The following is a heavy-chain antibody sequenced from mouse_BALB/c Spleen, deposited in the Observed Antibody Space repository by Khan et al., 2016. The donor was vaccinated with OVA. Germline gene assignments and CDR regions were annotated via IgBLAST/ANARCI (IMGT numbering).Heavy chain of an antibody. CDR2: ISSSGST. CDR1: GYSITSDYA. J-gene: IGHJ4*01. Sequence: EVQLQESGPGLVKPSQSLSLTCTVTGYSITSDYAWNWIRQFPGNKQEWMGYISSSGSTNYNPALKSRISITRDTSKTQFFLQLNSVTTEDTATYYCARDGSRYNYAMDYWGQGTSVTVSS. D-gene: IGHD2-3*01. V-gene: IGHV3-2*02. CDR3: ARDGSRYNYAMDY.